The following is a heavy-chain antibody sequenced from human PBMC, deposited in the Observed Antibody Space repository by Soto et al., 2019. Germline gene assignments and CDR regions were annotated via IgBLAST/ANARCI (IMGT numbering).Heavy chain of an antibody. Sequence: QVQLQQWGAGLLKPSETLSLTCAVYGGSFSGYYWSWIRQPPGKGLAWIGEINHSGSTNYNPSLKSRVTISVDTSKNQFSLKLSSVTAADTAVYYCARGGGYCSSTSCSTGSSFDYWGQGTLVTVSS. CDR3: ARGGGYCSSTSCSTGSSFDY. J-gene: IGHJ4*02. V-gene: IGHV4-34*01. D-gene: IGHD2-2*01. CDR1: GGSFSGYY. CDR2: INHSGST.